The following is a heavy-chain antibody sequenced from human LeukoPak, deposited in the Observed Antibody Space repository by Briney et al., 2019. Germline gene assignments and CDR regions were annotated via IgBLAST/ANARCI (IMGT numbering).Heavy chain of an antibody. CDR3: AKDRYYDSSGYYGAAFDI. J-gene: IGHJ3*02. CDR1: GSTFSSYS. D-gene: IGHD3-22*01. V-gene: IGHV3-30*02. Sequence: GGSLRLFCAASGSTFSSYSMHWVRQAPGKGLEWVAFIRYDGSNKYYADSVKGRFTISRDNSKNTLYLQMNSLRAEDTAVYYCAKDRYYDSSGYYGAAFDIWGQGTMVTVSS. CDR2: IRYDGSNK.